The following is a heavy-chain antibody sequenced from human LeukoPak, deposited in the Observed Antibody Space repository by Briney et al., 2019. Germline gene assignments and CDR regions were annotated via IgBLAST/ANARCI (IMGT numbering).Heavy chain of an antibody. CDR2: ITPSGGST. CDR1: GYTFTTYY. CDR3: ARDGEVASSYGYYYYYMDV. D-gene: IGHD5-18*01. J-gene: IGHJ6*03. Sequence: ASVKVSCKASGYTFTTYYMHWVRQAPGQGLEWMGIITPSGGSTSYAQKFQGRVTMTRDTSTSTVYMELSSLRSEDTDVYYCARDGEVASSYGYYYYYMDVWGKGTTVTVSS. V-gene: IGHV1-46*01.